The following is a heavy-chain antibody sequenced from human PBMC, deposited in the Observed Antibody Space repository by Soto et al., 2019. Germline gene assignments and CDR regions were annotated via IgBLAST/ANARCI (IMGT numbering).Heavy chain of an antibody. CDR3: ASSEERYSSYSWFDP. CDR2: INAGNGNT. D-gene: IGHD6-13*01. CDR1: GYTFTSYA. V-gene: IGHV1-3*01. J-gene: IGHJ5*02. Sequence: VASVKVSCKASGYTFTSYAMHWVRQAPGQRLEWMGWINAGNGNTKYSQKFQGRVTITRDTSASTAYMELSSLRSEDTAVYYCASSEERYSSYSWFDPWGQGTLVTVSS.